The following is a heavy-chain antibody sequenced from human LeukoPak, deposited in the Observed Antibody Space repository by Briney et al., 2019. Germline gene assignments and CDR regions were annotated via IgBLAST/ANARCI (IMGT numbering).Heavy chain of an antibody. CDR2: IIPIIDVP. CDR1: GDTFSDYT. CDR3: ARARYYGSGGKNWFDS. Sequence: SVKVSCKASGDTFSDYTINWVRQAPGQGLEWMGRIIPIIDVPIYAQRFQGRVTITADKSTNTAYMELNSLRSEDTAMYYCARARYYGSGGKNWFDSWGQGTLVTVSS. V-gene: IGHV1-69*02. J-gene: IGHJ5*01. D-gene: IGHD3-10*01.